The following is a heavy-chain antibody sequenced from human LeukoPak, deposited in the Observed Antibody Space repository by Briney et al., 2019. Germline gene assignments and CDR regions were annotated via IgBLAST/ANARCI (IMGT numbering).Heavy chain of an antibody. J-gene: IGHJ4*02. D-gene: IGHD5-12*01. CDR2: IYYSGST. CDR3: ARGATKGVASY. CDR1: GGSLSSYY. V-gene: IGHV4-59*01. Sequence: PSETLSLTCPVSGGSLSSYYWSWIRQPPGKGLEWIGYIYYSGSTNYNPSLKSRVTISVDTTKNQFSLKLSSVTAADTAVYYCARGATKGVASYWGQGTLVTVSS.